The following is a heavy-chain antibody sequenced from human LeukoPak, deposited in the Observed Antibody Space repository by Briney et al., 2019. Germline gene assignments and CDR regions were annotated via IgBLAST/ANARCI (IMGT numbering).Heavy chain of an antibody. V-gene: IGHV5-51*01. CDR3: ARLGFCTADRCFSPVDY. J-gene: IGHJ4*02. D-gene: IGHD2-8*02. Sequence: GESLKISCEGSGYSFSNYWIGWVRQMPGKGLEWMGIIYPGNSDARYSPSFQGQVTISVDKSISTAYLQWSSLKASDTAMYYCARLGFCTADRCFSPVDYWGQGTLVTVSP. CDR1: GYSFSNYW. CDR2: IYPGNSDA.